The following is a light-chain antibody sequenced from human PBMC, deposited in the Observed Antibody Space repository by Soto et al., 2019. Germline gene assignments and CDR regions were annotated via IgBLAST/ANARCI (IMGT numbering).Light chain of an antibody. Sequence: DIQMTQSPSTLSASVGDRVTITCRASQSIGSWLAWYQQKPGKAPNLLIYKASTLESGVPSRFSGSGSGTAFTLTISRLPPDDFATYYCQQYNNYSHWAFGQGTKVEIK. V-gene: IGKV1-5*03. CDR1: QSIGSW. CDR2: KAS. J-gene: IGKJ1*01. CDR3: QQYNNYSHWA.